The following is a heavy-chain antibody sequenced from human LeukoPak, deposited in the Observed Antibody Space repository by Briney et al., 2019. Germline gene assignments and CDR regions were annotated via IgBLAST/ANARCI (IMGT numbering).Heavy chain of an antibody. CDR3: ARLPRGLITIFGVVIMDV. Sequence: PSETLSLTCTVSGASINTYFWSWFRQPAGKGLEWIGRIHASGTTNYNPSLKSRVSMSIDVSKNQFSLRLNSVTAADTAVYYCARLPRGLITIFGVVIMDVWGKGTTVTVSS. V-gene: IGHV4-4*07. CDR2: IHASGTT. J-gene: IGHJ6*03. CDR1: GASINTYF. D-gene: IGHD3-3*01.